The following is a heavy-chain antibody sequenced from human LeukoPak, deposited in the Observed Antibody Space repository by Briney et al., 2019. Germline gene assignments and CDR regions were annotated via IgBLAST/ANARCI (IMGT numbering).Heavy chain of an antibody. CDR2: ISWDGGST. D-gene: IGHD6-13*01. V-gene: IGHV3-43D*03. CDR1: GFTVNSNY. J-gene: IGHJ3*02. CDR3: AKPGYSSSWFDAFDI. Sequence: GGSLRLSCAASGFTVNSNYMSWVRQAPGKGLEWVSLISWDGGSTYYADSVKGRFTISRDNSKNSLYLQMNSLRAEDTALYYCAKPGYSSSWFDAFDIWGQGTMVTVSS.